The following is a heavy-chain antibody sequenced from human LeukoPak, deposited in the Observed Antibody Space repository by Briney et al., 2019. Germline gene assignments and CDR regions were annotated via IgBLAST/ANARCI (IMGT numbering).Heavy chain of an antibody. J-gene: IGHJ4*02. V-gene: IGHV4-38-2*02. CDR2: IYHSGST. CDR1: GYSISSGYY. D-gene: IGHD5-18*01. Sequence: SETLSLTCTVSGYSISSGYYWGWIRQPPGKGLEWIGSIYHSGSTYYNPSLKSRLTISVDTSKNHFSLKLSSVTAADTAVYYCARLFGYSYGPPDYWGQGTLVTVSS. CDR3: ARLFGYSYGPPDY.